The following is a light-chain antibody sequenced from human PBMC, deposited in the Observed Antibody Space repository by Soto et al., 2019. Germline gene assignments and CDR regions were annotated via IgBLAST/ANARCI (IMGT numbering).Light chain of an antibody. CDR2: EGS. CDR3: CSYARSSTFVI. CDR1: SSDVGSYNL. Sequence: QSALTQPASVSGSPGQSITISCTGTSSDVGSYNLVSWHQQHPVKAPKLMIYEGSKRPSGVSHRFSGSKSGNTASLTISGLQAEDEADYYCCSYARSSTFVIFGGGTKVTVL. J-gene: IGLJ2*01. V-gene: IGLV2-23*01.